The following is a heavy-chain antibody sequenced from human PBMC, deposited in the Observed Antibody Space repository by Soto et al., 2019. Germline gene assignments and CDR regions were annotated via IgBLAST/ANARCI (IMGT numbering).Heavy chain of an antibody. J-gene: IGHJ6*02. V-gene: IGHV3-33*01. CDR2: IWYDGSNK. CDR3: ARGNLRQVAPYGMDV. Sequence: GGSLRLSCAASGFTFSSYGMHWVRQAPGKGLEWVAVIWYDGSNKYYADSVKGRFTISRDNSKNTLYLQMNSLRAEDTAVYYCARGNLRQVAPYGMDVWGQGTTVTVSS. D-gene: IGHD2-15*01. CDR1: GFTFSSYG.